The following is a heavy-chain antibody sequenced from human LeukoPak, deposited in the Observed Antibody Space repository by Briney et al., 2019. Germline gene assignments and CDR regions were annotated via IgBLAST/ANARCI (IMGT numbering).Heavy chain of an antibody. D-gene: IGHD3-10*01. CDR2: IYSGGST. CDR3: ARVGDHFHWYLDL. J-gene: IGHJ2*01. Sequence: PGGSLRLSCAASGFTVSSNYMSWVRQAPGKGLEWVSVIYSGGSTYYADSVKGRFTISRDNSKNMLFLHMNSLRAEDTAVYYCARVGDHFHWYLDLWGRGTLVTVSS. V-gene: IGHV3-53*01. CDR1: GFTVSSNY.